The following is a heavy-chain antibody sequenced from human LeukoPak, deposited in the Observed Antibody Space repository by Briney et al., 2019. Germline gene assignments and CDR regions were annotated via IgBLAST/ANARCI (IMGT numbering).Heavy chain of an antibody. CDR3: ARDAGYSSSYIDY. D-gene: IGHD6-13*01. CDR2: FYYSGST. V-gene: IGHV4-39*07. J-gene: IGHJ4*02. Sequence: SETLSLTCTVSGGSISSSSYFWGWLRQPPGKGLEWIATFYYSGSTYYNPSLKSRVTISVDTSKNQFSLKLSSVTAADTAVYYCARDAGYSSSYIDYWGQGTLVTVSS. CDR1: GGSISSSSYF.